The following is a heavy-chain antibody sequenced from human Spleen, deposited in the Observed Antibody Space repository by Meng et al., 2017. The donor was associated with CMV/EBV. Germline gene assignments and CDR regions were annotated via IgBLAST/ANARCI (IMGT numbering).Heavy chain of an antibody. V-gene: IGHV4-61*02. Sequence: QLQLQESGPGLVKPSETLSLTCTVSGGSISSSSYYWSWIRQPAGKGLEWIGRIYTSGSTNYNPSLKSRVTMSVDTSKNQFSLKLSSVTAADTAVYYCAREGSYGDFDYWGQGTLVTVSS. D-gene: IGHD5-18*01. CDR1: GGSISSSSYY. CDR2: IYTSGST. CDR3: AREGSYGDFDY. J-gene: IGHJ4*02.